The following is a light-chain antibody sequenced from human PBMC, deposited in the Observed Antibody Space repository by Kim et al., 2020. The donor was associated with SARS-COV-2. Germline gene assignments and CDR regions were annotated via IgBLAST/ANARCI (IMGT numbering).Light chain of an antibody. Sequence: LSPGKSATLSCRASHSVSSSLAWYQQKPGQAPRLLIYGASSRATGFTDRFSGSGSGTDFTLTISRLEPEDFAVYYCQQYGTSPYTFGQGTKLEI. CDR2: GAS. CDR3: QQYGTSPYT. V-gene: IGKV3-20*01. J-gene: IGKJ2*01. CDR1: HSVSSS.